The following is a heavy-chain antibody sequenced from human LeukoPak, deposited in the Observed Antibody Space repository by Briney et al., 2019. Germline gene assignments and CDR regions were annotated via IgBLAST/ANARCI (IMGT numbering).Heavy chain of an antibody. CDR3: ARRWFGEDGAFDI. J-gene: IGHJ3*02. D-gene: IGHD3-10*01. Sequence: GGSLRLSCAASGFTVSSNYMSWVRQAPGKGLEWVSVIYSGGSTYYADSVKGRFTISRDNSKNTLYLQMNSLRAEDTAVYYCARRWFGEDGAFDIWGQGTMVTVSS. CDR2: IYSGGST. V-gene: IGHV3-66*01. CDR1: GFTVSSNY.